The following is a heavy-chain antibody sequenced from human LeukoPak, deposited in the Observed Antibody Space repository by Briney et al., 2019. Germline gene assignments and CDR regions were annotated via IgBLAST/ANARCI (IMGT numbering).Heavy chain of an antibody. CDR3: ARTPGTTKGGYFDY. D-gene: IGHD1-1*01. Sequence: SETLSLTCTVSGGSISSYYWSWIRQPPGKGLEWIGYIYYSGSTYYNPSLKSRVTISVDTSKNQFSLKLSSVTAADTAVYYCARTPGTTKGGYFDYWGQGTLVTVSS. J-gene: IGHJ4*02. V-gene: IGHV4-59*08. CDR2: IYYSGST. CDR1: GGSISSYY.